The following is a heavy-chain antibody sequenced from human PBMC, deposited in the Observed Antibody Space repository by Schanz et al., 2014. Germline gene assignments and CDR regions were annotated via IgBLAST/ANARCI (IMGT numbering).Heavy chain of an antibody. CDR3: VRDSGSSSWSPSDY. CDR2: INGNGGIT. Sequence: EVQLLESGGALVQPGGSLRLSCSASGFTFSTYAMSWVRQAPGKGLEWVSAINGNGGITYYADPVKGRFTISRDNAKNSLYLQMNSLRAEDTALYYCVRDSGSSSWSPSDYWGQGTLVTVSS. J-gene: IGHJ4*02. V-gene: IGHV3-23*01. CDR1: GFTFSTYA. D-gene: IGHD6-13*01.